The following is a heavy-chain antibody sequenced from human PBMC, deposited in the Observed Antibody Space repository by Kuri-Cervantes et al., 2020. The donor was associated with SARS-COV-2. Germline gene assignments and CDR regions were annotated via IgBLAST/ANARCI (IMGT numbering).Heavy chain of an antibody. CDR3: ARTGLPGWYYYYGMDV. V-gene: IGHV4-61*02. D-gene: IGHD2-15*01. CDR1: GGSISSGSYY. Sequence: SETLSLTCTVSGGSISSGSYYWSWIRQPAGKGLEWIGRIYTSGSTNYNPSLKSRVTISVDTSKNQFSLKLSSVTAADTAVYYCARTGLPGWYYYYGMDVWGQGTTVTVSS. J-gene: IGHJ6*02. CDR2: IYTSGST.